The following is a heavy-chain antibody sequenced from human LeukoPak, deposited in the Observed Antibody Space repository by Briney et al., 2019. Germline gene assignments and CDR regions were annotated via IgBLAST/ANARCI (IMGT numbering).Heavy chain of an antibody. CDR3: ARAGDCSSTSCYPDY. Sequence: ASVKVSCKASGYTFTSQYLHWVRQAPGQGLEWIGIINPSGGDTTYAQKLQDRVTMTTDTSTSTVYMELRSLRSDDTAVYYCARAGDCSSTSCYPDYWGQGTLVTVSS. J-gene: IGHJ4*02. D-gene: IGHD2-2*01. CDR1: GYTFTSQY. CDR2: INPSGGDT. V-gene: IGHV1-46*01.